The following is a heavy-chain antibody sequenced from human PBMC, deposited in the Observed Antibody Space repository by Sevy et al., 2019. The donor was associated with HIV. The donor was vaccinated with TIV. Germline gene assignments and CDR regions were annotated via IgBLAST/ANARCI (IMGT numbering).Heavy chain of an antibody. V-gene: IGHV4-31*03. CDR3: ARDSDSSGYSHP. CDR2: IYYSGST. CDR1: GGSISSGGYY. D-gene: IGHD3-22*01. Sequence: SETLSLTCTVSGGSISSGGYYWSWIRQHPGKGLEWIGYIYYSGSTYYNPSLKSRVTISVDTSKNQFSLKLSSVTAVDTAVYYCARDSDSSGYSHPWGQGTLVTVSS. J-gene: IGHJ5*02.